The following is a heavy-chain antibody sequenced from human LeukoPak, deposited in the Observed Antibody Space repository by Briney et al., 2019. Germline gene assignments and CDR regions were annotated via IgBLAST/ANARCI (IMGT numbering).Heavy chain of an antibody. CDR1: GFTASSSY. CDR2: IYTGGST. Sequence: QPGGSLRLSCAASGFTASSSYMNWVRQAPGKGLEWVSVIYTGGSTYYADSVKGRFTISRDNSKNTLYLQMNSLRAEDTAVYYCARDANKKNYFDCWGQGTLVTVSS. D-gene: IGHD2/OR15-2a*01. V-gene: IGHV3-53*01. J-gene: IGHJ4*02. CDR3: ARDANKKNYFDC.